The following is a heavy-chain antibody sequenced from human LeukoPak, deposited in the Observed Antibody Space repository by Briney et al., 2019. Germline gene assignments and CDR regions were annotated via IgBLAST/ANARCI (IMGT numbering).Heavy chain of an antibody. CDR3: AREGTSGTHLNWFDP. CDR2: IYGSGST. V-gene: IGHV4-59*01. J-gene: IGHJ5*02. CDR1: GGSISSYY. D-gene: IGHD1-1*01. Sequence: SETLSLTCTVSGGSISSYYWSWIRQPPGKGLGWIGHIYGSGSTNYNLSLKSRVTLSVDTSKNQFSLKLSSVTAADTAVYYCAREGTSGTHLNWFDPWGQGTLVTVSS.